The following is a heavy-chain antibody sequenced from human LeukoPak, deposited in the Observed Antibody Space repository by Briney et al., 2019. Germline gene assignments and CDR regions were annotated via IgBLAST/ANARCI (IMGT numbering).Heavy chain of an antibody. Sequence: PGGSLRLSCTASGFTFGDYPMSWVRQAPGKGLEWVGFIRSKAYGGTTEYAASVKGRFTISRDDSKSIAYLQMNSLKTEDTAVYYCTRVDSGSYWPFYFDYWGQGTLVTVSS. D-gene: IGHD1-26*01. V-gene: IGHV3-49*04. J-gene: IGHJ4*02. CDR2: IRSKAYGGTT. CDR3: TRVDSGSYWPFYFDY. CDR1: GFTFGDYP.